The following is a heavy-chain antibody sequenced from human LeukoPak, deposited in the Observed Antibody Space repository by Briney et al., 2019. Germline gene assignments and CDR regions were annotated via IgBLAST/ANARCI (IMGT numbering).Heavy chain of an antibody. J-gene: IGHJ4*02. Sequence: PGGSLRLPCAASGFTFSSYGMHWVRQAPGKGLEWVAFIRYDGSNKYYADSVKGRFTISRDNSKNTLYLQMNSLRPEDTAVYYCAKGNYYDSSAYNYFDYWGQGTLVTVSS. D-gene: IGHD3-22*01. CDR3: AKGNYYDSSAYNYFDY. CDR2: IRYDGSNK. CDR1: GFTFSSYG. V-gene: IGHV3-30*02.